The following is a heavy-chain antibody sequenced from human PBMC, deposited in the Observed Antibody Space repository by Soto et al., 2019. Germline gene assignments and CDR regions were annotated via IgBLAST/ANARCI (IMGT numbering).Heavy chain of an antibody. J-gene: IGHJ3*02. Sequence: LGGSLRLSCAASGFTFSSYAMSWVRQAPGKGLEWVSAISGSGGSTYYADSVKGRFTISRDNSKNTLYLQMNSLRAEDTAVYYCAKDRFLEWSTPLGDAFDIWGQGTMVTVSS. V-gene: IGHV3-23*01. D-gene: IGHD3-3*01. CDR1: GFTFSSYA. CDR2: ISGSGGST. CDR3: AKDRFLEWSTPLGDAFDI.